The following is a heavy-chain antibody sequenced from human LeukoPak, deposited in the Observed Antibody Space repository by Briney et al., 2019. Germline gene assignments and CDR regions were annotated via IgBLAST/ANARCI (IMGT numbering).Heavy chain of an antibody. CDR1: GYSFTSYW. V-gene: IGHV5-51*01. CDR3: ARLDDYSNVGSRYYYYGMDV. J-gene: IGHJ6*02. D-gene: IGHD4-11*01. Sequence: GESLKISCKDSGYSFTSYWIVWVRQMPGKGLEWMGIIYPGDSDTRYSPSFQGQVTISADKSISTAYLQWSSLKASDTAMYYCARLDDYSNVGSRYYYYGMDVWGQGTTVTVSS. CDR2: IYPGDSDT.